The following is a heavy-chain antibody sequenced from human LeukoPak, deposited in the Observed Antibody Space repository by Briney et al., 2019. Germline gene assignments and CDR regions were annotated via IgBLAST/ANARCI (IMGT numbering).Heavy chain of an antibody. Sequence: SETLSLTCTVSGGSISSYYWSWIRQPPGKGLEWIGYIYYSGSTNYNPSLKSRVTISVETSKNQFSLKLSSVTAADTAVYYCARVEYSSSWYQYNWFDPWGQGTLVTVSS. CDR1: GGSISSYY. V-gene: IGHV4-59*01. CDR3: ARVEYSSSWYQYNWFDP. D-gene: IGHD6-13*01. J-gene: IGHJ5*02. CDR2: IYYSGST.